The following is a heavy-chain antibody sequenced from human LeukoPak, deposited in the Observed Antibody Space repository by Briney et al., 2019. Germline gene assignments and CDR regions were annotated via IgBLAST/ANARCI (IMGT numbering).Heavy chain of an antibody. CDR2: IYNSGTIYYSGST. Sequence: PSETLSLTCTVSGGSMSSNYWSWIRQPPGKGLEWIGYIYNSGTIYYSGSTNHSPSLLSRVTISVDTSKNQFSLKLRSVTAADTAVYYCARPFSGSYSDAFDLWGQGTMVTVSS. V-gene: IGHV4-59*08. CDR3: ARPFSGSYSDAFDL. CDR1: GGSMSSNY. D-gene: IGHD1-26*01. J-gene: IGHJ3*01.